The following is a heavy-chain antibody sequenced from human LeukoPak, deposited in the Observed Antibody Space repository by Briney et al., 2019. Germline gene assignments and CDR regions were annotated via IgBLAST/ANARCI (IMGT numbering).Heavy chain of an antibody. V-gene: IGHV4-34*01. CDR1: GGSFSGYY. D-gene: IGHD1-1*01. Sequence: PSETLSLTCAVYGGSFSGYYWSWIRQPPGKGLEWIGEINHSGSTNYNPSLKSRVTISVDTSKNQFSLKLSSVTAADTAVYYCARPQVPLGVGGGTGIAPRAFDIWGQGTMVTVSS. CDR2: INHSGST. CDR3: ARPQVPLGVGGGTGIAPRAFDI. J-gene: IGHJ3*02.